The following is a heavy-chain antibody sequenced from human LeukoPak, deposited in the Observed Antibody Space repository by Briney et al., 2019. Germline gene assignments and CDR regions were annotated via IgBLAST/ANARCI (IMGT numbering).Heavy chain of an antibody. CDR1: GGSFSGYY. CDR3: ARGKVVVVVAAAASLNWFDP. J-gene: IGHJ5*02. D-gene: IGHD2-15*01. V-gene: IGHV4-34*01. CDR2: INHSGST. Sequence: SETLSLTCAVYGGSFSGYYWSWIRQPAGKGLEWIGEINHSGSTNYNPSLKSRVTISVDTSKNQFSLKLSSVTAADTAVYYCARGKVVVVVAAAASLNWFDPWGQGTLVTVSS.